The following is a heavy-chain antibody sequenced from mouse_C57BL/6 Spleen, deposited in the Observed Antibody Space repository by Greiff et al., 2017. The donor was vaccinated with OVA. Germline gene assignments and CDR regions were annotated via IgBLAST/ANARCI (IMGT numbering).Heavy chain of an antibody. CDR3: ARGPYFDY. Sequence: VQLQQSGPELVKPGASVKISCKASGYTFTDYYMNWVKQSHGKSLEWIGDINPNNGGTSYNQKFKGKATSTVDKSSSTAYMELRSLTSEDSAVYYCARGPYFDYWGQGTTLTVSS. J-gene: IGHJ2*01. CDR1: GYTFTDYY. CDR2: INPNNGGT. V-gene: IGHV1-26*01.